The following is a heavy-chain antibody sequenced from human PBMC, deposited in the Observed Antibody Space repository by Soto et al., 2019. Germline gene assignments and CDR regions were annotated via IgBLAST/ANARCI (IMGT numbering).Heavy chain of an antibody. D-gene: IGHD3-10*01. V-gene: IGHV3-48*01. CDR3: AREGVQHGSGPYYYYGMDV. J-gene: IGHJ6*02. CDR1: GFTFDDYG. CDR2: ISSTSNTI. Sequence: PGGSLRLSCAASGFTFDDYGMSWVRQAPGKGLEWVSYISSTSNTIYYADSVKGRFTISRDNAKNSLYLHMNSLSAEDTAVYYCAREGVQHGSGPYYYYGMDVWGQGTTVTVSS.